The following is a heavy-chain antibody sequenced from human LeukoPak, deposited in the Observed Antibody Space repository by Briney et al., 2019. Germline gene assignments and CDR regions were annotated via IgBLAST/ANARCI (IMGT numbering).Heavy chain of an antibody. V-gene: IGHV4-59*01. D-gene: IGHD3-16*02. Sequence: PSETLSLTCTVSGGSIRSYYWTWIRQPPGEGLEWIGCVYYSGGTYYNPSLKSRVTMSLDTSKNQFSLKLSSLTAADTAVYYCASTLGELSLYLDYWGQGTLVTVSS. CDR3: ASTLGELSLYLDY. CDR1: GGSIRSYY. CDR2: VYYSGGT. J-gene: IGHJ4*02.